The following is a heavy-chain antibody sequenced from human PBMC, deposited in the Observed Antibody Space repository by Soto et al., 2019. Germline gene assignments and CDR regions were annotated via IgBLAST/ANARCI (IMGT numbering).Heavy chain of an antibody. D-gene: IGHD3-10*01. CDR2: IYYSGST. V-gene: IGHV4-39*01. CDR3: EVVRGVLRMGYYYYGMDV. J-gene: IGHJ6*02. Sequence: SETLSLTCTVSGGSISSGGYYWGWIRQPPGKGLEWIGSIYYSGSTYYNPSLKSRVTISVDTSKNQFSLKLSSVTAADTAVYNCEVVRGVLRMGYYYYGMDVWGQGTTVTVSS. CDR1: GGSISSGGYY.